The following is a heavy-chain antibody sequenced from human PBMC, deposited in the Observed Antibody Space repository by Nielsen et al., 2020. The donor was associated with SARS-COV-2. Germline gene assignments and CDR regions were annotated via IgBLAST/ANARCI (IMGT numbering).Heavy chain of an antibody. J-gene: IGHJ4*02. CDR1: GYTFTSYW. D-gene: IGHD4-23*01. V-gene: IGHV5-51*01. CDR2: IYPRDSDT. CDR3: ARNTYGGSTDY. Sequence: AESLKISCQGSGYTFTSYWIGWVRQMPGKGLEWMGVIYPRDSDTRYNPSFQGQVTISADKSISTVYLQWSGLKASDSAMYYCARNTYGGSTDYWGQGTLVTVSS.